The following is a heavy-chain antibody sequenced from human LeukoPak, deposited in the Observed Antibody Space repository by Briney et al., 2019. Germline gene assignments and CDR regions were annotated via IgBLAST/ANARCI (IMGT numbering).Heavy chain of an antibody. Sequence: GGSLRLSCVASGFTFSSYAMHWVRQAPGKGLEWVAVISYDGSNKYYADSVKGRFTISRDNSKNTLYLQMNSLRAEDTAVYYCARDGDLYSSGWYGIDYWGQGTLVTVSS. CDR2: ISYDGSNK. J-gene: IGHJ4*02. D-gene: IGHD6-19*01. CDR3: ARDGDLYSSGWYGIDY. CDR1: GFTFSSYA. V-gene: IGHV3-30-3*01.